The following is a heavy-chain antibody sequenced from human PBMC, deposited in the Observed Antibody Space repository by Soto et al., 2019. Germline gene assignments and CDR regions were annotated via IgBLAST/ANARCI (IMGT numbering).Heavy chain of an antibody. Sequence: GASVKVSCKASGGTFSSYTISWVRQAPGQGLEWMGRIIPILGIANYAQKFQGRVTITADKSTSTAYMELSSLRSEDTAVYYCARFYGDYPNWFDPWGQGTLVTVSS. CDR3: ARFYGDYPNWFDP. CDR2: IIPILGIA. J-gene: IGHJ5*02. CDR1: GGTFSSYT. D-gene: IGHD4-17*01. V-gene: IGHV1-69*02.